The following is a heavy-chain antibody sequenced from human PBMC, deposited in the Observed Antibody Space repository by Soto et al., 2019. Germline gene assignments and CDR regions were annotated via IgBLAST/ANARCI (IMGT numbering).Heavy chain of an antibody. J-gene: IGHJ3*02. Sequence: PGGSLNLSCAASVFTFSSYAMDWFRQAPGKGLEWVAVISYDGSNKYYADSVKGRFTISRDNSKNTLYLQMNSLRAEDTAVYYCASRYDSSTSHAFDIWGLGTMVTVSS. V-gene: IGHV3-30-3*01. D-gene: IGHD3-22*01. CDR3: ASRYDSSTSHAFDI. CDR1: VFTFSSYA. CDR2: ISYDGSNK.